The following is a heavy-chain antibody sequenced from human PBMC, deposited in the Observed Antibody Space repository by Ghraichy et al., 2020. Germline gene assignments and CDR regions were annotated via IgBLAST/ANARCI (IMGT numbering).Heavy chain of an antibody. CDR2: INTNNGNA. CDR3: ARDWDYSWFDP. D-gene: IGHD1-7*01. Sequence: ASVKVSCKTSGYTFTSYGISWVRQAPGQGLEWVGWINTNNGNANYAQKFQGRVTMTRDTSASTAYMELRSLRSDDTAVYYCARDWDYSWFDPGAREPGSPSPQ. CDR1: GYTFTSYG. J-gene: IGHJ5*02. V-gene: IGHV1-18*01.